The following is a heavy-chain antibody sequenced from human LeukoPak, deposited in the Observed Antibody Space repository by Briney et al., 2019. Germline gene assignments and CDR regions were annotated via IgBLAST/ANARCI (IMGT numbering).Heavy chain of an antibody. CDR3: TSNLYCSTSSCYTLDN. CDR2: IKSKSERGTT. J-gene: IGHJ4*02. D-gene: IGHD2-2*02. CDR1: GFTFSNGW. V-gene: IGHV3-15*01. Sequence: GGSLRLSCAASGFTFSNGWMSWVRQAPGKGLEWVGRIKSKSERGTTDYAAPVKGRFTTSRDGSTNTVYLHMNSLKTEDTAVYFCTSNLYCSTSSCYTLDNWGQGTLVAVSP.